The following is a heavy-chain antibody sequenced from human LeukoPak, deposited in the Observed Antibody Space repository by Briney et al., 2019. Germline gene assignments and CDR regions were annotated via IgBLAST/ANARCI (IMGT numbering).Heavy chain of an antibody. J-gene: IGHJ5*02. CDR2: IIPIFGTA. V-gene: IGHV1-69*05. Sequence: GASVKVSCKASGGTFSSYAISWVRQAPGQGLEWMGGIIPIFGTANYAQKFQGRVTITTDESTSTAYMELSSLRSEDTAVYYYAVYWGAAARWFDPWGQGTLVTVSS. D-gene: IGHD6-13*01. CDR3: AVYWGAAARWFDP. CDR1: GGTFSSYA.